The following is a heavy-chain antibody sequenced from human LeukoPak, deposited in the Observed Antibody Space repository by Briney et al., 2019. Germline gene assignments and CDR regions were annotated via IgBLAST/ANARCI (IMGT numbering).Heavy chain of an antibody. CDR1: GGSISSSSYY. Sequence: SETLSLTCTVSGGSISSSSYYWGWIRQPPGKGLEWIGSIYYGGSTYYNPSLKSRVTISVDTSKNQFSLKLSSVTAADAAVYYCARQLGATHAYCYYYMDVWGKGTTVTVSS. V-gene: IGHV4-39*01. CDR2: IYYGGST. D-gene: IGHD2-15*01. CDR3: ARQLGATHAYCYYYMDV. J-gene: IGHJ6*03.